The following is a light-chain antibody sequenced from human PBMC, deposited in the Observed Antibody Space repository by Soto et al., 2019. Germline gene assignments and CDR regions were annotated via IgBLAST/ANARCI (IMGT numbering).Light chain of an antibody. Sequence: QSALTQPPSVSGSPGQSVTISCTGTSTDFVSYNRVSWYQQPPGTAPKLIIYEVSKRPSGVPDRFSGSKSGNTASLTISGLQAADEADYYCSLYTSENAYVFGTGTQLTVL. V-gene: IGLV2-18*01. CDR2: EVS. CDR1: STDFVSYNR. J-gene: IGLJ1*01. CDR3: SLYTSENAYV.